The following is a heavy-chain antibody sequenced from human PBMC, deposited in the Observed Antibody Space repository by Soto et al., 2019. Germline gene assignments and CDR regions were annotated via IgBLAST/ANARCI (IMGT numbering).Heavy chain of an antibody. CDR2: ISAYNGNT. CDR3: ARERKMATGVYYYYYGMDV. J-gene: IGHJ6*02. D-gene: IGHD5-12*01. Sequence: QVQLVQSGAEVKKPGASVKVSCKASGYTFTSYGISWVRQAPGQGLEWMGWISAYNGNTNYAQKLQGRVTMTTDTSTSTAYMELRSLRSNDTAVYYCARERKMATGVYYYYYGMDVWGQGTTVTVSS. V-gene: IGHV1-18*01. CDR1: GYTFTSYG.